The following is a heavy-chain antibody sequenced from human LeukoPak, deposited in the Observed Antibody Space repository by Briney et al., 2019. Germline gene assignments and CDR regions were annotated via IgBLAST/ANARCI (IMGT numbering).Heavy chain of an antibody. V-gene: IGHV4-34*01. Sequence: PSETLSLTCAVYGGSFSGYYWSWIRQPPGKGLEWIGEINHSGSTNYNPSLKSRVTISVDTSKNQFSLKLSSVTAADTAVYYCARDNHWGSGPPVYYGMDVWGQGTTVTVSS. D-gene: IGHD6-19*01. CDR2: INHSGST. CDR1: GGSFSGYY. J-gene: IGHJ6*02. CDR3: ARDNHWGSGPPVYYGMDV.